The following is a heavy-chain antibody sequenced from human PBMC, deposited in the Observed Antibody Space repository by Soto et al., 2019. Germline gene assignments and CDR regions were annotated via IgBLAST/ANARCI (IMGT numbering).Heavy chain of an antibody. J-gene: IGHJ4*02. CDR1: SGSINSLY. Sequence: PAETLSLTCTVSSGSINSLYWSWIRQPAGKGLEWIGRIHSSGTTNYNPSLKSRVTMSVDTSKNQFSLKLTSVTAEDTAAYYCARDRIIGTSYSDYWGQGILVTVSS. CDR2: IHSSGTT. D-gene: IGHD1-7*01. CDR3: ARDRIIGTSYSDY. V-gene: IGHV4-4*07.